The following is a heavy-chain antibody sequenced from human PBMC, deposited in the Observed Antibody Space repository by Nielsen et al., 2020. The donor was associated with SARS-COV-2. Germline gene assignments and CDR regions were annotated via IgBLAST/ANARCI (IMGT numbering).Heavy chain of an antibody. D-gene: IGHD1-1*01. CDR1: GFAFRYYV. V-gene: IGHV3-30-3*01. CDR3: ARVKGYKNGHGYYFDY. CDR2: ISDDGNNG. Sequence: GGSLRLSCEVSGFAFRYYVMHWVRQAPGKGLEWVAVISDDGNNGSYADSVKGRFTISRDNSKNTLSLQMNSLRPEDTAVYYCARVKGYKNGHGYYFDYWGQGTLVTVSS. J-gene: IGHJ4*02.